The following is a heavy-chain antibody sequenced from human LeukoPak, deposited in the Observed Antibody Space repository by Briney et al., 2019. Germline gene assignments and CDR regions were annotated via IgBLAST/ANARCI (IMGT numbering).Heavy chain of an antibody. Sequence: PGGSLRPSCAASGFTFSSYGMHWVRQAPGKGLEWVAFIRYDGSKKYYADSVKGRFTISRDNSKNTLYLQMNSLRAEDTAVYYCARDPYSGNYGNYYYYYMDVWGKGTTVTISS. CDR2: IRYDGSKK. CDR3: ARDPYSGNYGNYYYYYMDV. J-gene: IGHJ6*03. CDR1: GFTFSSYG. V-gene: IGHV3-30*02. D-gene: IGHD1-26*01.